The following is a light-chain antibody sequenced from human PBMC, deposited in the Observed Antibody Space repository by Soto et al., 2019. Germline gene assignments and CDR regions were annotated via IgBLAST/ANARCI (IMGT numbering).Light chain of an antibody. Sequence: QSALTQPPSASGSPGQSVTISCTGTSSDVGGYNYVSWYQQHPGKVPKLMIYEVSKRPSGVPDRFSGSKSGNTASLTVSGLQAEDEADYYCGSYAGGNNVFGTGTKVTVL. J-gene: IGLJ1*01. CDR3: GSYAGGNNV. CDR1: SSDVGGYNY. CDR2: EVS. V-gene: IGLV2-8*01.